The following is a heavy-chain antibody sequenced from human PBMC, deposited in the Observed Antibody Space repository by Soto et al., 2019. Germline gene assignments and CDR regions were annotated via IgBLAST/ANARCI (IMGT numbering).Heavy chain of an antibody. D-gene: IGHD6-13*01. J-gene: IGHJ6*02. V-gene: IGHV1-69*13. CDR3: ALWIAAAGNYYHRCMDV. CDR1: GGTFSSYA. CDR2: IIPIFGTA. Sequence: ASVKVSCKASGGTFSSYAISWVRQAPGQGLEWMGGIIPIFGTANYAQKFQGRVTITADESTSTAYMELSSLRSEDTAVYYCALWIAAAGNYYHRCMDVCGPAPTVTV.